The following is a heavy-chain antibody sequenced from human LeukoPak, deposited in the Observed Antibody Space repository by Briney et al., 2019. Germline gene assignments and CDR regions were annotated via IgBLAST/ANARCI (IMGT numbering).Heavy chain of an antibody. V-gene: IGHV4-61*08. D-gene: IGHD2-21*02. CDR2: IYYSGST. CDR1: GGSISSGGYY. CDR3: AGGGPVTADY. J-gene: IGHJ4*02. Sequence: PSETLSLTCTVSGGSISSGGYYWSWIRQPPGKGLEWIGYIYYSGSTNYNPSLKSRVTISVDTSKNQFSLKLSSVTAADTAVYYCAGGGPVTADYWGQGTLVTVSS.